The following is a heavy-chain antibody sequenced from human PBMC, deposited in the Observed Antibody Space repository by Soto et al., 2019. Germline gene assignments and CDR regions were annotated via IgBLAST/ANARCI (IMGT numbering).Heavy chain of an antibody. D-gene: IGHD2-2*01. Sequence: EVQLLESGGGLIQPGGSLRLSCAASGFTFNTYAMSWVRQAPGKGLEWVSFISGSGGGTSYADSVKGRFTISRDNSKNTLYLQMNSLRAVDTAVYYCATCLRSTSCSIDYWGQGTLVTVSS. J-gene: IGHJ4*02. CDR1: GFTFNTYA. CDR3: ATCLRSTSCSIDY. V-gene: IGHV3-23*01. CDR2: ISGSGGGT.